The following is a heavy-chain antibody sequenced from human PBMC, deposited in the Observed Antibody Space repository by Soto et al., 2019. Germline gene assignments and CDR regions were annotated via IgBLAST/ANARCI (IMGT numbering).Heavy chain of an antibody. V-gene: IGHV4-4*02. J-gene: IGHJ4*02. CDR1: GDSVSSPYY. Sequence: QVQLQESGPGLVKPSGTLSLTCAVSGDSVSSPYYWCWVRQPPGKGLEWIGEVFHTGTTSHNPSLRSRVTISMDKSNNQFSLDLSSVTAADTAVYYCARSAGWYAVHSWGPGTPVIVSS. D-gene: IGHD6-19*01. CDR2: VFHTGTT. CDR3: ARSAGWYAVHS.